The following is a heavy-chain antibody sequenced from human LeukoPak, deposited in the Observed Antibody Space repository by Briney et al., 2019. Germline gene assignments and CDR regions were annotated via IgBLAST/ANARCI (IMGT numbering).Heavy chain of an antibody. CDR1: GFTFSHYS. Sequence: NPGGSLRLSCVASGFTFSHYSMNWVRQAPGKGLEWVSSIRFTGSYIYYADSVKGRFTISRDNAKNTLYLQMNSLRAEDTAVYYCARGRGPGKDGLRYFDWLLDYWGQGTLVTVSS. J-gene: IGHJ4*02. CDR2: IRFTGSYI. V-gene: IGHV3-21*01. D-gene: IGHD3-9*01. CDR3: ARGRGPGKDGLRYFDWLLDY.